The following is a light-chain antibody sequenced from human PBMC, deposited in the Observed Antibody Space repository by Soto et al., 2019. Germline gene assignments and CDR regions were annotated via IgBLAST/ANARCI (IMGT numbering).Light chain of an antibody. CDR3: QQYGSSPLIT. CDR1: QSVSITY. V-gene: IGKV3-20*01. CDR2: GAS. J-gene: IGKJ5*01. Sequence: EIVLTQSPGTLSLSPGERATLSCRASQSVSITYLAWYQQKPGQAPRLLIYGASSRANGIPVRFSGSGSGTDFTLTISRLEPEDFVVYYCQQYGSSPLITFGQGTRLDI.